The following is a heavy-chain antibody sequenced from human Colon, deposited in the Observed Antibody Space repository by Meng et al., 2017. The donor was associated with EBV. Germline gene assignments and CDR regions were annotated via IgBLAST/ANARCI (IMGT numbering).Heavy chain of an antibody. Sequence: QVHLVESGGGLVKPGESLRLSCAASGFSFSDHYMSWIRQAPGTGLEWVSYISNTGSPIYYGDSVKGRFTVSRDNANNSLFLQMNSLRAEDTAVYYCARYSSSSIDYWGQGILVTVSS. J-gene: IGHJ4*02. CDR1: GFSFSDHY. D-gene: IGHD6-6*01. CDR2: ISNTGSPI. V-gene: IGHV3-11*01. CDR3: ARYSSSSIDY.